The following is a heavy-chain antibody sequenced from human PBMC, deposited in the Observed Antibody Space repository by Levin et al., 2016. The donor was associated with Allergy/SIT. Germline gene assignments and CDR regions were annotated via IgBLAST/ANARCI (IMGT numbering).Heavy chain of an antibody. J-gene: IGHJ4*02. CDR3: ARVYYYDSSGYTPPWDY. Sequence: ASVKVSCKASGYTFTSYAMHWVRQAPGQRLEWMGWINAGNGNTKYSQKFQGRVTITRDTSASTAYMELSSLRSEDTAVYYCARVYYYDSSGYTPPWDYWGQGTLVTVSS. CDR1: GYTFTSYA. V-gene: IGHV1-3*01. CDR2: INAGNGNT. D-gene: IGHD3-22*01.